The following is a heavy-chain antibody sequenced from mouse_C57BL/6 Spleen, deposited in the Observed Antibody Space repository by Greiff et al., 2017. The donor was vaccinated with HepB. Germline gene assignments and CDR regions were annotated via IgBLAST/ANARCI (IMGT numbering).Heavy chain of an antibody. V-gene: IGHV1-82*01. CDR1: GYAFSSSW. CDR3: ARELANSYFDY. J-gene: IGHJ2*01. CDR2: IYPGDGDT. D-gene: IGHD6-1*01. Sequence: VQLQESGPELVKPGASVKISCKASGYAFSSSWMNWVKQRPGKGLEWIGRIYPGDGDTNYNGKFKGKATLTADKSSSTAYMQLSSLTSEDSAVYFCARELANSYFDYWGQGTTLTVSS.